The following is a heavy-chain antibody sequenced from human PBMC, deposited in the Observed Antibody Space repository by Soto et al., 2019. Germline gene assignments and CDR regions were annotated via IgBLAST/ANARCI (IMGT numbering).Heavy chain of an antibody. Sequence: SVKVSCKASGFTFTSSAVQWVRQARGQRLEWIGWIVVGSGNTNYAQKFQERVTITRDMSTSTAYMELSSLRSEDTAVYYCAAVYYDSSGYYYDYYYYGMDVWGQGTTVTVSS. CDR2: IVVGSGNT. CDR3: AAVYYDSSGYYYDYYYYGMDV. J-gene: IGHJ6*02. D-gene: IGHD3-22*01. V-gene: IGHV1-58*01. CDR1: GFTFTSSA.